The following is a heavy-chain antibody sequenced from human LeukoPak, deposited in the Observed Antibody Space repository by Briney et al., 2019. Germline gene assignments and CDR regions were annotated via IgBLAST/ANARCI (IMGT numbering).Heavy chain of an antibody. Sequence: GGSLRLSCAVSGFIFSNYWMTWVRQAPGKGLEWVANIRGDGYEKHFADSVKGRFTISRDNAKNSVDLQMNNLRAEDTAVYYCAKGPAAAATDFWGQGTLVTVSS. J-gene: IGHJ4*02. CDR2: IRGDGYEK. D-gene: IGHD6-25*01. CDR3: AKGPAAAATDF. CDR1: GFIFSNYW. V-gene: IGHV3-7*03.